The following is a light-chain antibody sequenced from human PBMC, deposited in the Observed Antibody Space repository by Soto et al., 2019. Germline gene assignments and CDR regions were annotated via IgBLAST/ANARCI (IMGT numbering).Light chain of an antibody. CDR1: QDIGTW. J-gene: IGKJ1*01. CDR3: QQYHSYSWT. CDR2: RAS. Sequence: DIQMTQSPATLSASVGDRVTITCRASQDIGTWLAWYQQKPEKAPKVLIYRASHLESGVPSRFSASGSGTEFSLTINSLQADDFATYYCQQYHSYSWTFGQGTKVDIK. V-gene: IGKV1-5*03.